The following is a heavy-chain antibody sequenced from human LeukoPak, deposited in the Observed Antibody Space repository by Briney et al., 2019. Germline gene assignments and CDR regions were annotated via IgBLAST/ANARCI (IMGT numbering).Heavy chain of an antibody. CDR2: IYYSGST. D-gene: IGHD3-3*01. J-gene: IGHJ4*02. CDR1: GGSIGRSSSYY. V-gene: IGHV4-39*01. CDR3: ARLRSGYHDY. Sequence: SETLSLTCTVSGGSIGRSSSYYWGWIRQPPVKGLEWIGSIYYSGSTYYTPSLKSRVTISVDTSKNQFSLKLSSVTAADTAVYYCARLRSGYHDYWGQGTLVTVSS.